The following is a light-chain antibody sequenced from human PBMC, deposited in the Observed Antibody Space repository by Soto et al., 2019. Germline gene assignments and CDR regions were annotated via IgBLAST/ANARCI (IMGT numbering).Light chain of an antibody. CDR2: AAS. J-gene: IGKJ4*01. CDR3: QYYNNWLAT. CDR1: QSISSY. V-gene: IGKV1-39*02. Sequence: DIQMPKSPSSLSASVGDRVTITCRASQSISSYLNWYQQKLGKAPKLLIYAASSLQSGVPSRFSGSGSGTDFTLTISSLQSEDFTIYYCQYYNNWLATFGGGTKVDIK.